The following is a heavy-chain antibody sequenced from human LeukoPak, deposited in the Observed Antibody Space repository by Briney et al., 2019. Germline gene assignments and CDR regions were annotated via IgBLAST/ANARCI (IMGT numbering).Heavy chain of an antibody. CDR2: ISSSSTTI. V-gene: IGHV3-11*04. J-gene: IGHJ6*03. CDR3: AAGGDYYYHMDV. Sequence: GGSLRLSCAASGFTFSDYYMNWIRQAPGKGLEWVSYISSSSTTIYYADSVKGRFTISRDNAKNSVYLQMNSLRAEDTAVYHCAAGGDYYYHMDVWGKGTTVTVSS. D-gene: IGHD3-10*01. CDR1: GFTFSDYY.